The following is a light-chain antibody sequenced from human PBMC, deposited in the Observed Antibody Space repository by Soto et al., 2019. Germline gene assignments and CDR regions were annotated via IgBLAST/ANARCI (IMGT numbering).Light chain of an antibody. V-gene: IGKV3-20*01. Sequence: EIVLTQSPGTLSLSPGQRATLSCRTSQSISRSYLAWYQHKRGQAPRLLMFGTGSRATGIPDRFSGTGSGTDFTLINNRLAPEDFAVYYCQQYSSTPHTFGQGTNLEIK. J-gene: IGKJ2*01. CDR1: QSISRSY. CDR2: GTG. CDR3: QQYSSTPHT.